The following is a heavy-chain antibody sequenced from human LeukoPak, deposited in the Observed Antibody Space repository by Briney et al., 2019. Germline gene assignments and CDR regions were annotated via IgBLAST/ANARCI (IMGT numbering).Heavy chain of an antibody. V-gene: IGHV4-59*01. CDR2: IYYSGST. CDR3: ARMKYLRARASLDY. D-gene: IGHD2/OR15-2a*01. CDR1: GGSISSYY. J-gene: IGHJ4*02. Sequence: PSETLSLTCTVSGGSISSYYWSWIRQPPGKGLEWIGYIYYSGSTKYNPSLKSRVTISVDTSKNQFSLKLSSVTAADTAVYYCARMKYLRARASLDYWGQGTLVTVSS.